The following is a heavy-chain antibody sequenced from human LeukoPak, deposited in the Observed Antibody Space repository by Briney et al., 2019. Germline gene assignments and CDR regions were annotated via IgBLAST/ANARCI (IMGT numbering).Heavy chain of an antibody. CDR3: ARDPYYYYYGMDV. Sequence: GGSLRLSCAASGFTLIIYWMSWVRHAPGEWLECVSNIKQDGSEKYYVDSVKGRFTIYRDKAKNSLYLQMNSLRAEDTAVYYCARDPYYYYYGMDVWGQGNTVTVSS. J-gene: IGHJ6*02. V-gene: IGHV3-7*01. CDR1: GFTLIIYW. CDR2: IKQDGSEK.